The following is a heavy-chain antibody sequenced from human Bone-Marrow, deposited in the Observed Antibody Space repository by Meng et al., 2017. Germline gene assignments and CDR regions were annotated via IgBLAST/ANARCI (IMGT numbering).Heavy chain of an antibody. CDR3: ARGGYYSRLTFHDAFDI. V-gene: IGHV4-39*07. D-gene: IGHD3-22*01. CDR2: IYYSGST. CDR1: GGSISSSSYY. J-gene: IGHJ3*02. Sequence: SETLSLTCTVSGGSISSSSYYWGWIRQPPGKGLEWIGYIYYSGSTYYNPSLKSRVTISVDTSKNQFSLKLSPVTAADTAVYYCARGGYYSRLTFHDAFDIWGQGTMVTVSS.